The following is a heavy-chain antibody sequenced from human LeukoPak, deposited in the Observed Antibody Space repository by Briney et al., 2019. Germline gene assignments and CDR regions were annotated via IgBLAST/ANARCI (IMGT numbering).Heavy chain of an antibody. CDR2: IYYSGST. Sequence: SETLSLTCTVSGGSISSSSYYWGWIRQPPGKGLEWIGSIYYSGSTYYHPSLKSRVTISVDTSKNQFSLKLSSVTAADTAVYYCARQGGGYSYPNWFDPWGQGTLVTVSS. CDR3: ARQGGGYSYPNWFDP. CDR1: GGSISSSSYY. J-gene: IGHJ5*02. D-gene: IGHD5-18*01. V-gene: IGHV4-39*01.